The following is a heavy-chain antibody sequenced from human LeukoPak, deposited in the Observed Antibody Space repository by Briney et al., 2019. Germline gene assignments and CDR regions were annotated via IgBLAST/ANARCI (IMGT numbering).Heavy chain of an antibody. J-gene: IGHJ4*02. CDR2: ISGSGGST. Sequence: PGGSLRLSCAASGFTFSSSAMTWVRQAPGKGLEWVSTISGSGGSTYYVDSVKGRFTISRDNSENTLYLQMKSLRAEDTAVYYCARGDGYNFFDYWGQGTLVTVSS. CDR1: GFTFSSSA. V-gene: IGHV3-23*01. CDR3: ARGDGYNFFDY. D-gene: IGHD5-24*01.